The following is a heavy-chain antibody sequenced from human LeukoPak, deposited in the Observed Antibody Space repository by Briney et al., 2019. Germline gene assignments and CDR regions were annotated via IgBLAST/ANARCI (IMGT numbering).Heavy chain of an antibody. Sequence: ASVKVSCKASGYTFTSYGISWVRQAPGQGLERMGWISAYNGNTDYAQKLQGRVTMTTDTSTSPAYMELRSLRSDDAAVYYCARVRYCSSTSCHGRYAFDICGQGTMVTVSS. J-gene: IGHJ3*02. CDR2: ISAYNGNT. D-gene: IGHD2-2*01. CDR3: ARVRYCSSTSCHGRYAFDI. V-gene: IGHV1-18*01. CDR1: GYTFTSYG.